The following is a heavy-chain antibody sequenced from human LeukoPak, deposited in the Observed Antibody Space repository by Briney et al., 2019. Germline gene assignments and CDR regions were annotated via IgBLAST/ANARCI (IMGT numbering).Heavy chain of an antibody. Sequence: GGSLRLSCAASGFTFSDYYVSWFRQAPGKGLEWISYISSNGGTKYYADSVKGRFTISRDNAKNSLYLQMNSLRAEDTAIYYCARDGSGRYYMDVWGKGTTVTVSS. J-gene: IGHJ6*03. V-gene: IGHV3-11*01. CDR1: GFTFSDYY. CDR2: ISSNGGTK. D-gene: IGHD3-10*01. CDR3: ARDGSGRYYMDV.